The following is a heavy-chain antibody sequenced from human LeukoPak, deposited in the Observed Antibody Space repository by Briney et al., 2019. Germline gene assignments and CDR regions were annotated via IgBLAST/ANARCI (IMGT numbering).Heavy chain of an antibody. J-gene: IGHJ4*02. CDR2: MNPNSGNT. D-gene: IGHD2-2*01. Sequence: GSSVKVSCKASGGTFSSYAISWVRQAPGQGLEWMGWMNPNSGNTGYAQKFQGRVTMTRNTSISTAYMELSSLRSEDTAVYYCARGYCSSTSCPLNYWGQGTLVTVSS. CDR3: ARGYCSSTSCPLNY. V-gene: IGHV1-8*02. CDR1: GGTFSSYA.